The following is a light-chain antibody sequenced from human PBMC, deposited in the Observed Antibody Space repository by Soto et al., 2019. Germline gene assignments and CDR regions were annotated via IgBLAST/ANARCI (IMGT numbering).Light chain of an antibody. CDR3: QQYGNIPLT. CDR1: QSVSSSS. J-gene: IGKJ5*01. Sequence: GLTQSPGTLSLSPGERATLSCRASQSVSSSSLAWLQHKPGQAPRLLIFATSTRATNIPARFSGSGSGTDFTLTITRVEPEDFAVYYCQQYGNIPLTFGLGTRLEIK. CDR2: ATS. V-gene: IGKV3-20*01.